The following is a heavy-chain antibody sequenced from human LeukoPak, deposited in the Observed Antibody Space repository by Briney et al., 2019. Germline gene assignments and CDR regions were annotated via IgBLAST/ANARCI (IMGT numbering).Heavy chain of an antibody. CDR1: GFTFSTYA. Sequence: GGSLRPSCAASGFTFSTYAMNWVRQAPGKGLEWVSAISSSGITYYADPVKGRFTISRDNSKNTMYLQMNSLRAEETAVYYCAKDPNYDSYYYFDYWGQGILVTVSS. CDR2: ISSSGIT. D-gene: IGHD3-10*01. V-gene: IGHV3-23*01. J-gene: IGHJ4*02. CDR3: AKDPNYDSYYYFDY.